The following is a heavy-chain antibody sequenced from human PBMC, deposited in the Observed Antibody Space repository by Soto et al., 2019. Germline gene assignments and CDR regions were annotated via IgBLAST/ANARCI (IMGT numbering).Heavy chain of an antibody. Sequence: GGSLRLSCAASGFNVGAFAVNWVRQAAGKWMEGVSEISVTDAYIYYADSVRGRLAISRNASENNLYLQMNSLRVDDTALYYCTRETVAGITGLDYWGPGTLVTVSS. CDR1: GFNVGAFA. CDR3: TRETVAGITGLDY. CDR2: ISVTDAYI. V-gene: IGHV3-23*01. D-gene: IGHD1-20*01. J-gene: IGHJ4*02.